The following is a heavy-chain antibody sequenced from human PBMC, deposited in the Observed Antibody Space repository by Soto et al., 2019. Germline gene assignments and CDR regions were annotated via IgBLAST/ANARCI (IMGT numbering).Heavy chain of an antibody. CDR3: ARDDRSGRFYYYFDY. CDR2: ISYDGSNK. Sequence: GGSLRLSCAASGFTFSSYGMHWVRQAPGKGLEWVAVISYDGSNKYYADSVKGRFTISRDNSKNTLYLQMNSLRAEDTAVYYCARDDRSGRFYYYFDYWGQGTLVTVSS. J-gene: IGHJ4*02. CDR1: GFTFSSYG. V-gene: IGHV3-30*03. D-gene: IGHD1-26*01.